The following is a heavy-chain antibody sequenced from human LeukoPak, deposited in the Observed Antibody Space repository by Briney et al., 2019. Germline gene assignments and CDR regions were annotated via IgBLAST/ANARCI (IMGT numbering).Heavy chain of an antibody. CDR2: ISGSGGST. J-gene: IGHJ3*02. D-gene: IGHD3-22*01. V-gene: IGHV3-23*01. CDR1: GFTFSSYG. CDR3: AKGHYDSSGYYYERDAFDI. Sequence: GGSLRLSCAASGFTFSSYGMHWVRQAPGKGLEWVSAISGSGGSTYYADSVKGRFTISRDNSKNTLYLQMNSLRAEDTAVYYCAKGHYDSSGYYYERDAFDIWGQGTMVTVSS.